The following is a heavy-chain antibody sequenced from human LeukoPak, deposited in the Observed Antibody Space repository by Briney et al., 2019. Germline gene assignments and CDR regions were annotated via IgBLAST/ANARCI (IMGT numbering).Heavy chain of an antibody. Sequence: GASVKVSCKASGYTFTGYFMHWVRQAPGQGLEWMGRIIPNSGGSNFAQIFQGRVTMTRDTSISTTYMELSSLRSDDTAVYYCARGSYSGYDIDYWGQGTLVTVSS. CDR2: IIPNSGGS. D-gene: IGHD5-12*01. V-gene: IGHV1-2*06. CDR3: ARGSYSGYDIDY. CDR1: GYTFTGYF. J-gene: IGHJ4*02.